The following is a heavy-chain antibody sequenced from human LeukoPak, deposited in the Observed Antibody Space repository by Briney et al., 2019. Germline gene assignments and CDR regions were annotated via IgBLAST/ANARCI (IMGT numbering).Heavy chain of an antibody. CDR3: ARGGNWLDP. CDR1: GFTFTSYS. CDR2: ITGSSSYV. J-gene: IGHJ5*02. Sequence: GGSLRLSYAASGFTFTSYSMNWVRQAPGKGLEWVSSITGSSSYVHYADSMKGRFTVSRDNAKNSLYLQMDTLRAEDTAVYYCARGGNWLDPWGQGTLVTVSS. V-gene: IGHV3-21*01.